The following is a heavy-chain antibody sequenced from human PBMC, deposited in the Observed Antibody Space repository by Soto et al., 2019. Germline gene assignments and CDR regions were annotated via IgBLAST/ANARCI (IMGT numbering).Heavy chain of an antibody. Sequence: QMQLVQSGPEVKKPGTSVKVSCKASGFTFTSSAMQWVRQARGQRLEWIGWIVVGSGNTNHAQEFQERVTNTRDMAASTAYKEQSSLRSEDTAVYYCGGARFVDYVYPYYYFDYLGQGTLVTVSS. D-gene: IGHD5-12*01. J-gene: IGHJ4*02. V-gene: IGHV1-58*02. CDR2: IVVGSGNT. CDR3: GGARFVDYVYPYYYFDY. CDR1: GFTFTSSA.